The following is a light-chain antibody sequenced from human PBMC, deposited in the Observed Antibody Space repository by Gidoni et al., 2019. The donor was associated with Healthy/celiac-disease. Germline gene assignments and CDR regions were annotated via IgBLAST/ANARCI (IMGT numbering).Light chain of an antibody. V-gene: IGKV1-5*03. CDR1: QSISSW. CDR2: KAS. J-gene: IGKJ1*01. CDR3: QQYNSYSPWT. Sequence: DIQMTQSPSTLFVSVGDRVTITCRASQSISSWLAWYQQKPGKAPKLLIYKASSLESGVPSRFSGSGSGTEFTLTISSLQPDDFATYYCQQYNSYSPWTFGQXTKVEIK.